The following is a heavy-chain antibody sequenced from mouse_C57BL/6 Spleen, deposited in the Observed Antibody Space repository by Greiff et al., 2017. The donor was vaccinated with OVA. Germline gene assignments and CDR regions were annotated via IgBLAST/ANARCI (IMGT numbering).Heavy chain of an antibody. V-gene: IGHV1-55*01. CDR3: ARSGDGYWYFDV. Sequence: QVQLQPPGAELVKPGASVKMSCKASGYTFTSYWITWVKQRPGQGLAWIGDIYPGSGSTNYNEKFKSKATLTVDTSSSTAYMQLSSLTSEDSAVYYCARSGDGYWYFDVWGTGTTVTVSS. J-gene: IGHJ1*03. D-gene: IGHD2-3*01. CDR1: GYTFTSYW. CDR2: IYPGSGST.